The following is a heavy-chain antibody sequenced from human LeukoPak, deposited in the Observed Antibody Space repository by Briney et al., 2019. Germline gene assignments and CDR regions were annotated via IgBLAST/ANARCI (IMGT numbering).Heavy chain of an antibody. CDR3: ARGWYQQTYYFDY. D-gene: IGHD2-2*01. V-gene: IGHV4-34*01. CDR1: GGSFSGYY. J-gene: IGHJ4*02. Sequence: SETLSLTCAVYGGSFSGYYWSWIRQPPGKGLEWIGEINHSGSTNYNPSLKSRVTISVDTSKNQFSLKLSSVTAADMAVYYCARGWYQQTYYFDYWGQGTLVTVSS. CDR2: INHSGST.